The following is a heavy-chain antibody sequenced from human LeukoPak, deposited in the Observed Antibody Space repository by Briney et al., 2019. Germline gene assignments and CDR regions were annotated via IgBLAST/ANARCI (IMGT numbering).Heavy chain of an antibody. CDR1: GFTFSSYA. CDR2: ISYDGSNK. CDR3: GRESRGGDYFDY. V-gene: IGHV3-30*01. J-gene: IGHJ4*02. Sequence: PGRSLRLSCAASGFTFSSYAMHWVRQALGKGLEWVAVISYDGSNKYYADSVKGRFTISRDNSKNTLYLQMNSLRAEDTAVYYCGRESRGGDYFDYWGQGTLVTVSS. D-gene: IGHD2-21*01.